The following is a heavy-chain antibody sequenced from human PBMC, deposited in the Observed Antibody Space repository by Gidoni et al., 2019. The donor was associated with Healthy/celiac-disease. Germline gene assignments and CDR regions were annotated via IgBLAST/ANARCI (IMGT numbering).Heavy chain of an antibody. Sequence: QLQLQESGPGLVKPSETLSLTCTVSGGSIRSSSYYWGWIRQPPGKGLEWIGSIYYSGSTYYNPSLKSRVTISVDTSKNQFSLKLSSVTAADTAVYYCATHYSTLYYYYGMDVWGQGTTVTVSS. J-gene: IGHJ6*02. CDR1: GGSIRSSSYY. CDR3: ATHYSTLYYYYGMDV. D-gene: IGHD4-4*01. CDR2: IYYSGST. V-gene: IGHV4-39*01.